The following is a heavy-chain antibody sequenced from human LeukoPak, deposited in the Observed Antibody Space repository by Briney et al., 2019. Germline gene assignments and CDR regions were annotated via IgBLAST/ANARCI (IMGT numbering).Heavy chain of an antibody. V-gene: IGHV1-46*01. CDR1: GYTFTSYY. CDR2: INPSGGST. D-gene: IGHD3-22*01. J-gene: IGHJ4*02. Sequence: ASVKVSCKASGYTFTSYYMHWVRQAPGQGLEWMGIINPSGGSTSYAQKFQGRVTMTRDMSTSTVYMELSSLRAEDTAVYYCAVLDSVGFIDYWGQGTLVTVSS. CDR3: AVLDSVGFIDY.